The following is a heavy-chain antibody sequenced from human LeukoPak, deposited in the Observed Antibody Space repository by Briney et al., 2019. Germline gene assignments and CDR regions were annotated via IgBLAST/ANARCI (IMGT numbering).Heavy chain of an antibody. CDR3: ATDGGYCSGGSCYG. CDR1: GYTLTELS. Sequence: ASVKVSCKVSGYTLTELSMHWVRQAPGKGLEWMGGFHPEDGETIYARKFQGRVTMTEDKSTDTAYMELSSLRSEDTAVYYCATDGGYCSGGSCYGWGQGTLVTVSS. CDR2: FHPEDGET. D-gene: IGHD2-15*01. V-gene: IGHV1-24*01. J-gene: IGHJ4*02.